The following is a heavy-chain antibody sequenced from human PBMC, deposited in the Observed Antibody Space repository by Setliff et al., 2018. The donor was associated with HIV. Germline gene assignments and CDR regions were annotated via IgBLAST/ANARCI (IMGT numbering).Heavy chain of an antibody. Sequence: SSETLSLTCTVSGGSISSDDYYWGWIRQPPGKGLEWIGSINYSGSTYYNPSLKSRVTISVDMSKNQFSLKLSSVTAADTAVYYCARGRHGLGLDVWGQGTLVTVSS. J-gene: IGHJ4*02. CDR2: INYSGST. CDR1: GGSISSDDYY. V-gene: IGHV4-39*07. D-gene: IGHD3-10*01. CDR3: ARGRHGLGLDV.